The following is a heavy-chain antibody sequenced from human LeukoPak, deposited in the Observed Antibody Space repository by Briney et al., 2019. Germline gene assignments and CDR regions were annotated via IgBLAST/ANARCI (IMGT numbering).Heavy chain of an antibody. CDR1: GFTFSSYG. Sequence: GGSLRLSCAASGFTFSSYGMHWVRQAPGKGLEWVAVIWYDGSNKYYADSVKGRFTISRDNSKNTLDLQMSSLRAEDTAEYYCARSNTVISNYYYGMDVWGQGTTVTVSS. V-gene: IGHV3-33*01. D-gene: IGHD5-18*01. CDR3: ARSNTVISNYYYGMDV. CDR2: IWYDGSNK. J-gene: IGHJ6*02.